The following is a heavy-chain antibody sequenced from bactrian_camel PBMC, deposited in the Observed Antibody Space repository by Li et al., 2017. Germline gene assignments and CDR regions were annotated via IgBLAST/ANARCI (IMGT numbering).Heavy chain of an antibody. CDR1: GYTSSTVC. CDR3: ATHSPCPYVGRWRPLLAQSVYEN. D-gene: IGHD1*01. Sequence: HVQLVESGGGSVQTGGSLRLSCSASGYTSSTVCMGWFRQAPGKGLEWVSGIYPDGRSTDSSDSVKGRFTISRDNAKNTVYLQMNGLKPEDTAMYYCATHSPCPYVGRWRPLLAQSVYENWGQGTQVTVS. CDR2: IYPDGRST. V-gene: IGHV3S6*01. J-gene: IGHJ4*01.